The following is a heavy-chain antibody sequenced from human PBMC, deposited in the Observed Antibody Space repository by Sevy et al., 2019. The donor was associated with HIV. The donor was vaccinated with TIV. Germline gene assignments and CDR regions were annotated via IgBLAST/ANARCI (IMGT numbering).Heavy chain of an antibody. CDR2: VYYTGGT. Sequence: SETLSLTCTVSGGSINSDHWNWIRQPPGKGLEWIGYVYYTGGTNYNPSLKNRVTISVDRTKNQFSLKLTSVTAADTAGYYCARRNDFDIWGQGTMVT. CDR1: GGSINSDH. CDR3: ARRNDFDI. V-gene: IGHV4-59*08. J-gene: IGHJ3*02.